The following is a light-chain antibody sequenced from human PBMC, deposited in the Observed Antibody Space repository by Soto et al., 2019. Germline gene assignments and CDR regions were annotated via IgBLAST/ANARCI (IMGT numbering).Light chain of an antibody. J-gene: IGKJ2*01. V-gene: IGKV3-11*01. CDR1: QSVSNY. Sequence: EIVLTQSPATLSLSPGERATLSCRASQSVSNYLAWYQQKPGQAPRLLIYHASNRATGIPARFSGSGSGTDFTLTISSLEPEDFAVYYCQQRSSWPRFTFGQGTKLEIK. CDR2: HAS. CDR3: QQRSSWPRFT.